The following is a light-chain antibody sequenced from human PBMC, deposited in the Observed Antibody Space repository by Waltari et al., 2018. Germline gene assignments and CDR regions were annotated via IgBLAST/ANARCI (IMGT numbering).Light chain of an antibody. J-gene: IGKJ4*01. CDR2: LAS. CDR3: QQSNSAPHT. V-gene: IGKV1-39*01. Sequence: DIQMTQSPSSLSASVGDRITITCRASQSLASNLTWYQQKPGRAPKLLIFLASNLQSGVPSRFSGSGSGTDFTLTINNLQPEDFALYSCQQSNSAPHTFGGGTKVESK. CDR1: QSLASN.